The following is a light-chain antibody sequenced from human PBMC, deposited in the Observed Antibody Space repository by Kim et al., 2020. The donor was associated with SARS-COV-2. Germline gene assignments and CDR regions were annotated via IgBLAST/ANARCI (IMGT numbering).Light chain of an antibody. Sequence: EIVMTQSPATLSVSPGERATLSCRASQSVSSNLAWYQQKPGQAPRLLIYGASTRATGIPGRFSGSGSGTEFTLTISRLQSEDFAVYYCQQYSHWPLTFGGGTKVDIK. CDR2: GAS. V-gene: IGKV3-15*01. CDR3: QQYSHWPLT. J-gene: IGKJ4*01. CDR1: QSVSSN.